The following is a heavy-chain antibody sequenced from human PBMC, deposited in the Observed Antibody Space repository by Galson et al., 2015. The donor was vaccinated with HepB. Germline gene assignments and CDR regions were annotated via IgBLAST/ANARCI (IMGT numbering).Heavy chain of an antibody. CDR3: ARDPSYYYDSSGYYSDFDY. CDR1: GFTFSSYS. Sequence: SLRLSCAASGFTFSSYSMNWVRQAPGKGLEWVSSISSSSSYIYYADSVKGRFTISRDNAKNSLYLQMNSLRAEDTAVYYCARDPSYYYDSSGYYSDFDYWGQGTLVTVSS. J-gene: IGHJ4*02. D-gene: IGHD3-22*01. CDR2: ISSSSSYI. V-gene: IGHV3-21*01.